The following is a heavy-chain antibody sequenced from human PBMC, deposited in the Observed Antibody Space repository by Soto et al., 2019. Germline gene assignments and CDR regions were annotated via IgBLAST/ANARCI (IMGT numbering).Heavy chain of an antibody. CDR3: AKDDPSRSHSIDY. V-gene: IGHV3-30*18. CDR1: GFTFSSYG. J-gene: IGHJ4*02. Sequence: PGGSLRLSCAASGFTFSSYGMHWVRQAPGKGLEWVAVISYDGSNKYYADSVKGRFTISRDNSKNTLYLQMNSLRAEDTAVYYCAKDDPSRSHSIDYWGQGTLVTVSS. D-gene: IGHD2-2*01. CDR2: ISYDGSNK.